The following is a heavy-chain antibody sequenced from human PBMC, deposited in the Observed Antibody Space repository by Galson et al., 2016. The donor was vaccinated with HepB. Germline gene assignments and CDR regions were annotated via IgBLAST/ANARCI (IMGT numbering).Heavy chain of an antibody. CDR3: ARPKQDYSLYAMDV. V-gene: IGHV1-69*13. CDR1: GGSFSTYG. D-gene: IGHD3-16*01. J-gene: IGHJ6*02. CDR2: IIPTFRTP. Sequence: SVKVCCKASGGSFSTYGISWVRQAPGQGLEWMGGIIPTFRTPNYAQKLQGRVTITADESTSTVYMELSRLTSEDTAVYYCARPKQDYSLYAMDVWGQGTTITVSS.